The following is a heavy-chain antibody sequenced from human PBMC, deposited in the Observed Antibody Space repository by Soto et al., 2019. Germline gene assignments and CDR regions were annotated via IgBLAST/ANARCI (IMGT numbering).Heavy chain of an antibody. J-gene: IGHJ4*02. CDR3: AREVVTMVRGVILYYFDY. V-gene: IGHV4-61*01. CDR2: IYYSGST. CDR1: GGSVSSGSYY. Sequence: KPSETLSLTCTVSGGSVSSGSYYWSWIRQPPGEGLEWIGYIYYSGSTNYNPSLKSRVTISVDTSKNQFSLKLSSVTAADTAVYYCAREVVTMVRGVILYYFDYWGQGTLVTVSS. D-gene: IGHD3-10*01.